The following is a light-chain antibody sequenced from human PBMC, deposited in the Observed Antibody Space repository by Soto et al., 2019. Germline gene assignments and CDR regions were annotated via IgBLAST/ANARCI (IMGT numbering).Light chain of an antibody. CDR2: EVN. J-gene: IGLJ1*01. CDR1: SSDIGAAKY. V-gene: IGLV2-14*01. CDR3: SSKRSSGTPYG. Sequence: QSALTQPGSVSGSPGQSITISCTGTSSDIGAAKYVSWYQQHPGKAPQLIIYEVNYSPSGVSYRFSGSKSVNTPSLPVSGPPASHEADYYCSSKRSSGTPYGVATGTKV.